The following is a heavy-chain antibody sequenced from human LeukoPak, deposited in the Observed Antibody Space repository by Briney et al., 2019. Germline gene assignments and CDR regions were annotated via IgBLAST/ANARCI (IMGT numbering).Heavy chain of an antibody. J-gene: IGHJ5*02. D-gene: IGHD5-24*01. CDR3: ARGGDGYNWFNLDP. Sequence: ASVTVSCKASGYTFTSYDINWVRQATGQGLEWMGWMNPNSGNTGYAQKFQGRVTITRNTSISTAYMELSSLRSEDTAVYYCARGGDGYNWFNLDPWGQGTLVTVSS. V-gene: IGHV1-8*03. CDR1: GYTFTSYD. CDR2: MNPNSGNT.